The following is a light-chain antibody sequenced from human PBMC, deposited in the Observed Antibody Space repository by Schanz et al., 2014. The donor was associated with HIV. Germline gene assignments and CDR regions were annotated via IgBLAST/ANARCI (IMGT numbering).Light chain of an antibody. J-gene: IGLJ2*01. CDR2: EVS. CDR1: SSDVGYYNY. CDR3: SSYTSSSTLV. Sequence: QSALTQPPSASGSPGQSVTISCTGTSSDVGYYNYVSWYQQHPGKAPKLMIYEVSKRPSGVPDRFSGSKSGNTASLTISGLQAEDEADYYCSSYTSSSTLVFGGGTKLTVL. V-gene: IGLV2-8*01.